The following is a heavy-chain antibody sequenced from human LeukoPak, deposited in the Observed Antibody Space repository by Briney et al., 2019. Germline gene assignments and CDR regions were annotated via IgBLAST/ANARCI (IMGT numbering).Heavy chain of an antibody. Sequence: ASVKVSCKGSGYTFTGYYIHWVRQAPGQGLEWMGWISPNSGAIKYAQKFQGRVTMTRDKSISTVYMELDTVTSDDTAVFYCARDWGAAAGHDAFDIWGQGTMVTVSS. CDR3: ARDWGAAAGHDAFDI. V-gene: IGHV1-2*02. CDR2: ISPNSGAI. CDR1: GYTFTGYY. D-gene: IGHD6-25*01. J-gene: IGHJ3*02.